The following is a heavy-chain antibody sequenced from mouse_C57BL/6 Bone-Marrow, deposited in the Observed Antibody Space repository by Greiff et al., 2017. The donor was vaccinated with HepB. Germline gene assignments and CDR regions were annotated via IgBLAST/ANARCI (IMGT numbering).Heavy chain of an antibody. CDR2: IDPENGDT. D-gene: IGHD2-2*01. J-gene: IGHJ2*01. CDR3: TTSMVTTNYFDY. Sequence: VQLQQSGAELVRPGASVKLSCTASGFNIKDDYMHWVKQRPEQGLEWIGWIDPENGDTEYASKFQGKATITADTSSNTAYLQLSSLTSEDTDVYYCTTSMVTTNYFDYWGQGTTLTVSS. CDR1: GFNIKDDY. V-gene: IGHV14-4*01.